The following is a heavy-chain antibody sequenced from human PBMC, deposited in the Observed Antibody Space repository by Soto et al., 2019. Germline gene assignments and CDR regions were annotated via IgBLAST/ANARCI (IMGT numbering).Heavy chain of an antibody. D-gene: IGHD2-2*01. Sequence: GGSLRLSCAASGFTFSSYGMHWVRQAPGKGLEWVAVIRYGSSNKYYADSVKGRFTISRDNSKNSLYLQMNSLRAEDTAVYYCARAPDIVVVPAANLYWFDPWGQGTLVTVSS. V-gene: IGHV3-33*08. J-gene: IGHJ5*02. CDR3: ARAPDIVVVPAANLYWFDP. CDR1: GFTFSSYG. CDR2: IRYGSSNK.